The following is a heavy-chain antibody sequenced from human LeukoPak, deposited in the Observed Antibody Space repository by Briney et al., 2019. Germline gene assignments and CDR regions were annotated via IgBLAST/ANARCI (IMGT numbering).Heavy chain of an antibody. CDR2: IYYSGST. CDR3: AVHWYDYGSGSYNNQDY. D-gene: IGHD3-10*01. Sequence: PSETLSLTCTVSGGSISSSSYYWGWIRQLPGKGLEWIGTIYYSGSTYYNPSLKSRVTISVDTSKNQFSLKLNSVTAADTAVYYCAVHWYDYGSGSYNNQDYWGQGTLVTVSS. J-gene: IGHJ4*02. CDR1: GGSISSSSYY. V-gene: IGHV4-39*01.